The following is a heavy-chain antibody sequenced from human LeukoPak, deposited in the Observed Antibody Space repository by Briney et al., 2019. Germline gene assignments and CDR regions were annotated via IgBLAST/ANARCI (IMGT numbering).Heavy chain of an antibody. CDR2: ISGSGGST. J-gene: IGHJ3*02. CDR3: AKGQSGPTTSDQLGAFDI. CDR1: GFTFSNYA. D-gene: IGHD6-6*01. Sequence: PGGSLTLSCAASGFTFSNYAMSWFGQAPGKGLEWVSTISGSGGSTYYADSVKGQFTIYRHNSKNTLYLQMNSLRAEDTAIYYCAKGQSGPTTSDQLGAFDIWGQGTMVTDSS. V-gene: IGHV3-23*01.